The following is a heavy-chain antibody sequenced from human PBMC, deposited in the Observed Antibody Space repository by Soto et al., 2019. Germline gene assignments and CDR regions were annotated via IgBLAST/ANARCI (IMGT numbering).Heavy chain of an antibody. CDR2: ISSGAITI. J-gene: IGHJ4*02. D-gene: IGHD6-6*01. V-gene: IGHV3-11*01. Sequence: QVQLVESGGGLVKPGGSLRLSCAASGFTFSDYYMNWIRQAPGKGLEWVSYISSGAITIYYADSVKGRFTISRDNAKNSLYLQMNSLRAEDTAVYYCAGQYGSSSVEFWGQGTLVTVSS. CDR3: AGQYGSSSVEF. CDR1: GFTFSDYY.